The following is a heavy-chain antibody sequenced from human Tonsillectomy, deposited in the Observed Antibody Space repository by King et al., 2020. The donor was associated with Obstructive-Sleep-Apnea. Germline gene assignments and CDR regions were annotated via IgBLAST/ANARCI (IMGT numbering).Heavy chain of an antibody. Sequence: VQLVESGGVVVQPGGSLRLSCAASGFTFDDYTMHWVRQAPGKGLEWVSLISWDGGCTYYADSVKGRFTISRDNSKNSLYLQMNSLRTEDTALYYCAKDRVGRGYYFDYWGQGTLVTVSS. CDR1: GFTFDDYT. J-gene: IGHJ4*02. D-gene: IGHD3-10*01. CDR2: ISWDGGCT. V-gene: IGHV3-43*01. CDR3: AKDRVGRGYYFDY.